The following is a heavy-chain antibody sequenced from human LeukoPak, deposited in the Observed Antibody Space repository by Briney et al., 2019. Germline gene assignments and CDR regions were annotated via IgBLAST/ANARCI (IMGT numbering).Heavy chain of an antibody. CDR2: IIPIFGTA. D-gene: IGHD3-10*01. CDR3: ARGLIAYYYGSGSHHYFDY. CDR1: GGTFSSYA. J-gene: IGHJ4*02. V-gene: IGHV1-69*13. Sequence: ASVKVSCKASGGTFSSYAISWVRQAPGQGLDWMGGIIPIFGTANYAQKFQGRVTITADESTSTAYMELSSLRSEDTAVYYCARGLIAYYYGSGSHHYFDYWGQGTLVTVSS.